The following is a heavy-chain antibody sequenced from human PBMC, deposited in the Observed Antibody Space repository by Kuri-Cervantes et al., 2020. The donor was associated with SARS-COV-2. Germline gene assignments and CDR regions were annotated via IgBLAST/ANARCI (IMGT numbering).Heavy chain of an antibody. CDR2: ISYDRSNK. V-gene: IGHV3-30-3*01. J-gene: IGHJ6*03. CDR1: GFTFSSYA. Sequence: LSLTCAASGFTFSSYAMHWVRQAPGKGLEWVAVISYDRSNKYYADSVKGRFTISRDNSKNTLYLQMNSLRAEDTAVYYCAREKLAGYYYYMDVWGKGTTVTVSS. D-gene: IGHD1-1*01. CDR3: AREKLAGYYYYMDV.